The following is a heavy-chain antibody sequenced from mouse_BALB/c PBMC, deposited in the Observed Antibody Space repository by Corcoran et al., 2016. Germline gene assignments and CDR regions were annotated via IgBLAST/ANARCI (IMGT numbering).Heavy chain of an antibody. CDR2: ISCYNGAT. CDR1: GYSFNGYY. D-gene: IGHD1-1*01. J-gene: IGHJ4*01. V-gene: IGHV1S34*01. CDR3: ARGGNYYGSSLYYYAMDY. Sequence: LVKTGASVKISCKASGYSFNGYYMHWVKQSDGKSLEWIGYISCYNGATSYNQKFKGKATFTVDTSSSTAYMQFNSLASEDSAVYYCARGGNYYGSSLYYYAMDYWGQGTSVTVSS.